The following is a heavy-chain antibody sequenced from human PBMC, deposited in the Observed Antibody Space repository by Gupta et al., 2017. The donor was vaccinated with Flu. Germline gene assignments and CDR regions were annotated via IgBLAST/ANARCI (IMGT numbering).Heavy chain of an antibody. Sequence: QVQLVQSGAEVKKPGASVKVSCKASGYTFTSYDINWVRQATGQGLEWMGWMNPNSGNTGYAQKFQGRVTMTRNTSISTAYMELSSLRSEDTAVYYCARLLRSDPSSGWYYNWFDPWGQGTLVTVSS. CDR3: ARLLRSDPSSGWYYNWFDP. D-gene: IGHD6-19*01. V-gene: IGHV1-8*01. CDR2: MNPNSGNT. J-gene: IGHJ5*02. CDR1: GYTFTSYD.